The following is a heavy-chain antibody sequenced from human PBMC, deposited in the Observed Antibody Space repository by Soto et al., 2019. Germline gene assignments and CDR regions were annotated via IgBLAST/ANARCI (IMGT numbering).Heavy chain of an antibody. J-gene: IGHJ3*02. V-gene: IGHV1-69*13. CDR2: IIPIFGTA. CDR3: APDRPQLVADHFDI. Sequence: ASVKVSCKASGGTFSSYAISWVRQAPGQGLEWMGGIIPIFGTANYAQKFQGRGTITADESTSTAYMELXXXXSEDTAVYYCAPDRPQLVADHFDIWGQGTMVTVSS. CDR1: GGTFSSYA. D-gene: IGHD6-13*01.